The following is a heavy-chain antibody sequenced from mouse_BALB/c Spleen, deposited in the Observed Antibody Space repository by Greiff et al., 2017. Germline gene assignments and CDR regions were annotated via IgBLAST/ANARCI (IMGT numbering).Heavy chain of an antibody. CDR3: ARGDGNYRYFDV. J-gene: IGHJ1*01. CDR1: GYSFTGYN. Sequence: QLVESGPELEKPGASVKISCKASGYSFTGYNMNWVKQSNGKSLEWIGNIDPYYGGTSYNQKFKGKATLTVDKSSSTAYMQLKSLTSEDSAVYYCARGDGNYRYFDVWGAGTTVTVSS. D-gene: IGHD2-1*01. V-gene: IGHV1-39*01. CDR2: IDPYYGGT.